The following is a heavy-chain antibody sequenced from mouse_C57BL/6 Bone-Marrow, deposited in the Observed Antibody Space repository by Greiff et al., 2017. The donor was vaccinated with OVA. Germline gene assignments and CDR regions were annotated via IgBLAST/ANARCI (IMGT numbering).Heavy chain of an antibody. Sequence: EVKLVESGGGLVQPGGSLKLSCAASGFTFSDYYMYWVRQTPEKRLEWVAYISNGGGSTYYPDTVKGRFTISRDNAKNTLYLQMSRLKSEDTAMYYCARGAYYYGSSYPYYFDYWGQGTTLTVSS. CDR1: GFTFSDYY. J-gene: IGHJ2*01. V-gene: IGHV5-12*01. D-gene: IGHD1-1*01. CDR3: ARGAYYYGSSYPYYFDY. CDR2: ISNGGGST.